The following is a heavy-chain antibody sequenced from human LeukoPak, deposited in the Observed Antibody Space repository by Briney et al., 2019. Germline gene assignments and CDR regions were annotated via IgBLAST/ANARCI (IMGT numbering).Heavy chain of an antibody. CDR3: AREVIVGARTFDI. J-gene: IGHJ3*02. Sequence: PSETLSLTCTVSGGSISNGGYYWRWIRQHPGKGLQWIGYIYYSGSTYYNPSLKSRVTISVDTSKNQFSLKLSSVTAADTAVYYCAREVIVGARTFDIWGQGTMVTVSS. CDR2: IYYSGST. CDR1: GGSISNGGYY. V-gene: IGHV4-31*03. D-gene: IGHD1-26*01.